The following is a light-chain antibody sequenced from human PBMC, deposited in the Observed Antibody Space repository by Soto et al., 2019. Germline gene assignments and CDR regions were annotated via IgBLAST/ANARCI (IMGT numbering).Light chain of an antibody. J-gene: IGKJ5*01. Sequence: DIQMTQSPSSLSASVGDRVTITCQASQDISNYLNWYQQKPGKAPKLLIYDASGLETGVPSRFSGSGSGTGFTFTISSLQPEDFATYYCQQYESLPLTFGQGTRLEIK. CDR2: DAS. CDR1: QDISNY. V-gene: IGKV1-33*01. CDR3: QQYESLPLT.